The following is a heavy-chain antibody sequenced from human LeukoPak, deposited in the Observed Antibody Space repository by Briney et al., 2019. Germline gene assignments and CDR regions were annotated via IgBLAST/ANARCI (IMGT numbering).Heavy chain of an antibody. V-gene: IGHV4-59*02. J-gene: IGHJ4*02. CDR1: GDSVSSYY. CDR3: ARDREYSSGWYGLGY. CDR2: IYYSGIT. D-gene: IGHD6-19*01. Sequence: SETLSLTCTVSGDSVSSYYWSWIRQPPGKGLEWIAYIYYSGITNYNPSLKSRVTISVDTSKNQLSLKLSSVTAADTAVYYCARDREYSSGWYGLGYWGQGTLVTVSS.